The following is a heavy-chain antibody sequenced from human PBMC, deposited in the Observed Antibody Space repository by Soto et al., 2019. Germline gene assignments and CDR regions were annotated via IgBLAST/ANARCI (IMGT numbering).Heavy chain of an antibody. CDR2: ISGSGGST. J-gene: IGHJ4*02. CDR3: VRTSLVVAVATREDF. Sequence: GGSLRLSCAASGFTFSSYAMSWVRQAPGKGLEWVSAISGSGGSTYYADSVKGRFTISRDNAKNTVYLHMNSLAAEDTAVYYCVRTSLVVAVATREDFWGQGTLVTVSS. CDR1: GFTFSSYA. V-gene: IGHV3-23*01. D-gene: IGHD2-15*01.